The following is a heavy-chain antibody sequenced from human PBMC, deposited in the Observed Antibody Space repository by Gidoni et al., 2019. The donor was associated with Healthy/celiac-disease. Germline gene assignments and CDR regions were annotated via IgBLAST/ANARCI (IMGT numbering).Heavy chain of an antibody. CDR1: GYTFTSYG. V-gene: IGHV1-18*01. Sequence: QVQLVQSGEEGKKPGASVKVSCKASGYTFTSYGISWVRPAPGQGLEWMGWISAYNGNTNYAQKLQGRVTMTTDTSTSTAYMELRSLRSDDTAVYYCARDGRGVGGSGSSSYWGQGTLVTVSS. CDR3: ARDGRGVGGSGSSSY. J-gene: IGHJ4*02. CDR2: ISAYNGNT. D-gene: IGHD3-10*01.